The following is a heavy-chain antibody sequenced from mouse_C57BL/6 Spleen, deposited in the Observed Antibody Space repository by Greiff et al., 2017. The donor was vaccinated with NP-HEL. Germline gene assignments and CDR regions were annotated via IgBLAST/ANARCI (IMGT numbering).Heavy chain of an antibody. Sequence: QVQLQQPGAELVRPGSSVKLSCKASGYTFTSYWMHWVKQRPIQGLEWIGNIDPSDSETHYTQKFKDKATLTVDKSSSTAYMQLSSLTSEDSAVYYCARGEGYDFDYWGQGTTLTVSS. J-gene: IGHJ2*01. V-gene: IGHV1-52*01. D-gene: IGHD2-2*01. CDR1: GYTFTSYW. CDR2: IDPSDSET. CDR3: ARGEGYDFDY.